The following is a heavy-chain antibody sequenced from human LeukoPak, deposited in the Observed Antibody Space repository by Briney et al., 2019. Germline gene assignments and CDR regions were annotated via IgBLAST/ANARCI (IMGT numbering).Heavy chain of an antibody. CDR2: INYSGST. J-gene: IGHJ4*02. CDR1: GGSISGSHYY. CDR3: TRLSDY. V-gene: IGHV4-39*01. Sequence: PSETLSLTCSVSGGSISGSHYYWGWVRQPPGKGLEWIGSINYSGSTYYNPSLKSRVTISVDTSKNQSSLNLNSVTAADTAVYYCTRLSDYWGQGTQVTVSS.